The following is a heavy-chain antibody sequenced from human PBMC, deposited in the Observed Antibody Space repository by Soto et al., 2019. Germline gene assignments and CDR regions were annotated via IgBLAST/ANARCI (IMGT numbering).Heavy chain of an antibody. CDR3: ARVAAAGTSYYFDY. CDR1: GVTFSSYS. J-gene: IGHJ4*02. V-gene: IGHV1-69*13. Sequence: SLKVSFKAYGVTFSSYSISCVRQSPGQGLEWMGGIIPIFGTANYAQKFQGRVTITADESTSTAYMELSSLRSEDTAVYYCARVAAAGTSYYFDYWGQGTLVTVSS. D-gene: IGHD6-13*01. CDR2: IIPIFGTA.